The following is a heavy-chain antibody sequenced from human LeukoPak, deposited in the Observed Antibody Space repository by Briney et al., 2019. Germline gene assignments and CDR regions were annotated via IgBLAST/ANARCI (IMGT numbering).Heavy chain of an antibody. D-gene: IGHD3-16*01. Sequence: GGSLRLSCAASGFTFSRYGMHWVRQAPGKGLEWVAVISYDGSNKYYADSVKGRFTISRDNSKNTLYLQMNSLRAEDTAVYYCAREAGGAFDIWGQGTMVIVSS. J-gene: IGHJ3*02. CDR2: ISYDGSNK. V-gene: IGHV3-30*03. CDR1: GFTFSRYG. CDR3: AREAGGAFDI.